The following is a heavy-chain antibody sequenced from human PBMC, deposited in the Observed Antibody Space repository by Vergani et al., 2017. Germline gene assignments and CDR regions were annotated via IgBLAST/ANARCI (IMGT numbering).Heavy chain of an antibody. CDR1: GGSISSYY. V-gene: IGHV4-59*05. D-gene: IGHD6-13*01. CDR2: IYYSGST. J-gene: IGHJ4*02. CDR3: ARENSSSWTD. Sequence: QVQLQESGPGLVKPSETLSLTCTVSGGSISSYYWSWIRQPAGKGLEWIGSIYYSGSTYYNPSLKSRVTISVDTSKNQFSLKLSSVTAADTAVYYCARENSSSWTDWGQGTLVTVSS.